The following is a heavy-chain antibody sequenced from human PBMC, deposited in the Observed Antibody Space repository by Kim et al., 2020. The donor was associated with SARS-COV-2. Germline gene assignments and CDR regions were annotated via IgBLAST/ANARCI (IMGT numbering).Heavy chain of an antibody. Sequence: STYYADSVKGPFTISRDNSKNTLYLQMNSLRAEDTAVYYCAKDFDDSRGYWGQGTLVTVSS. D-gene: IGHD3-3*01. J-gene: IGHJ4*02. CDR3: AKDFDDSRGY. V-gene: IGHV3-23*01. CDR2: ST.